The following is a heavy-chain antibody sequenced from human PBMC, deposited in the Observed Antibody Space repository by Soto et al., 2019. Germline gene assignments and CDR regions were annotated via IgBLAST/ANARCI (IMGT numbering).Heavy chain of an antibody. CDR3: ASSYGVSWYGDF. CDR1: GDSFNDYP. Sequence: QVQLVQSGAEVRKPGSSVKVSCHSSGDSFNDYPVPWLQRPPGQGLEWMGGTIPVSGTTNYAQEFQGRVTITADVSTSTVYMELSSLKYEDTALYYCASSYGVSWYGDFWGQGTLVTVSS. CDR2: TIPVSGTT. V-gene: IGHV1-69*01. J-gene: IGHJ4*02. D-gene: IGHD6-13*01.